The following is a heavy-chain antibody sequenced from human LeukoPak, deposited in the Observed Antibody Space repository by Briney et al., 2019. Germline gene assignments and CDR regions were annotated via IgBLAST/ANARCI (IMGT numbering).Heavy chain of an antibody. V-gene: IGHV3-21*01. D-gene: IGHD2-21*02. CDR3: ARDFCSGGACYAFNF. Sequence: GGSLRLSCAASGFTFSIYSMNWVRQAPGKGLEWVSSVSRSASYIYYADSVKGRFTISRDNAKNSLYLQMNSLRAEDTAVYYCARDFCSGGACYAFNFWGQGTLVTVSS. J-gene: IGHJ4*02. CDR2: VSRSASYI. CDR1: GFTFSIYS.